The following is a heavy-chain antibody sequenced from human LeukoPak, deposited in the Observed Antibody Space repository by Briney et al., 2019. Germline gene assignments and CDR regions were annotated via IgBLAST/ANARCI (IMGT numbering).Heavy chain of an antibody. Sequence: GASVKVSCKASGYTFTGYYMHWVRQAPGQGLEWMGWINPNSGGTNYAQKFQGRVTMTRDTSISTAYMELSRLRSDDTAVYYCARNMGYSYGPPDAFDIWGQGTMVTVSS. CDR2: INPNSGGT. J-gene: IGHJ3*02. CDR3: ARNMGYSYGPPDAFDI. CDR1: GYTFTGYY. D-gene: IGHD5-18*01. V-gene: IGHV1-2*02.